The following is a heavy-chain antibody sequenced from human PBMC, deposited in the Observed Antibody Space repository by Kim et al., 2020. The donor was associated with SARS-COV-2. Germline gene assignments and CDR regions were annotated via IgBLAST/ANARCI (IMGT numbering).Heavy chain of an antibody. Sequence: GGSLRLSCAASGFTFSSYGMHWVRQAPGKGLEWVAVIWYDGSNKYYADSVKGRFTISRDNSKNTLYLQMNSLRAEDTAVYYCARDKKGTTYCSGGSCYFPYYYGMDVWGQGTTVTVSS. V-gene: IGHV3-33*01. CDR3: ARDKKGTTYCSGGSCYFPYYYGMDV. J-gene: IGHJ6*02. CDR2: IWYDGSNK. D-gene: IGHD2-15*01. CDR1: GFTFSSYG.